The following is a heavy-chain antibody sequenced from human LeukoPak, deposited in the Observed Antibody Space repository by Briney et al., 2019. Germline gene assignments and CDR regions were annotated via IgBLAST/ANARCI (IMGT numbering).Heavy chain of an antibody. CDR2: INPNSGGT. V-gene: IGHV1-2*04. CDR3: ARDGAVAGTGSVVLRYYYGMDV. J-gene: IGHJ6*02. Sequence: GASVKVSCKASGYTFTGYYMHWVRQAPGQGLEWMGWINPNSGGTNYAQKFQGWVTMTRDTSISTAYMELSRLRSGDTAVYYCARDGAVAGTGSVVLRYYYGMDVWGQGTTVTVSS. D-gene: IGHD6-19*01. CDR1: GYTFTGYY.